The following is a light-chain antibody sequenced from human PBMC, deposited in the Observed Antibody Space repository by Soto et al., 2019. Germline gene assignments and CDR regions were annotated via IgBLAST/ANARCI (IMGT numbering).Light chain of an antibody. V-gene: IGKV3-15*01. CDR3: QQYNNWPPWT. J-gene: IGKJ1*01. Sequence: EIVMTQSPATLSVSPVDRATLSCMASQSVSSNLAWYQQKPGQAPRLLIYGASTRATGIPARFSGSGSGTEFTLPISSLQSEDFAVYYCQQYNNWPPWTFGQGTKVDIK. CDR1: QSVSSN. CDR2: GAS.